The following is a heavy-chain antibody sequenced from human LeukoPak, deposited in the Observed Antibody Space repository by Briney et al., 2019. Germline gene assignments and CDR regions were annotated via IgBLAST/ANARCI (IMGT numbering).Heavy chain of an antibody. CDR1: GGSFSGYY. CDR3: ARGGYDFWSGYYGSWKGGFDY. J-gene: IGHJ4*02. V-gene: IGHV4-34*01. Sequence: SETLSLTCAVYGGSFSGYYWSWIRQPPGKGLEWIGEINHSGSTNYNPSLKSRVTISVDTSKNQFSLKLSSVTAADTAVYYCARGGYDFWSGYYGSWKGGFDYWGQGTLVTVSS. CDR2: INHSGST. D-gene: IGHD3-3*01.